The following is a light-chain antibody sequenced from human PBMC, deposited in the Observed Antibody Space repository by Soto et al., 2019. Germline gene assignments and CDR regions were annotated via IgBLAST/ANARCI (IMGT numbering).Light chain of an antibody. Sequence: SVLTQPPSVSAAPGQTVTISCSGSSSNNGKYYVSGYQQLPGEAMEHLIYDSNKRPAGIPERFSASRSGTSATLGITGLLTGDEADYYCGAWHDSLRLYVFGPGTKVTVL. V-gene: IGLV1-51*01. J-gene: IGLJ1*01. CDR1: SSNNGKYY. CDR3: GAWHDSLRLYV. CDR2: DSN.